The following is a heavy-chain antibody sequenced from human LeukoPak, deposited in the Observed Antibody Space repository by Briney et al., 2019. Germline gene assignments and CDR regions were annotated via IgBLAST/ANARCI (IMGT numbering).Heavy chain of an antibody. CDR1: GGTFSSYA. D-gene: IGHD6-6*01. Sequence: GSSVKVSCKASGGTFSSYAISWVRQAPGQGLEWMGGIIPIFGTANYAQKFQGRVTITTDESTSTAYMELSSLRSEDTAVYYCARGPNEGSIAARGELWWFDPWGQGTLVTVSS. CDR2: IIPIFGTA. CDR3: ARGPNEGSIAARGELWWFDP. V-gene: IGHV1-69*05. J-gene: IGHJ5*02.